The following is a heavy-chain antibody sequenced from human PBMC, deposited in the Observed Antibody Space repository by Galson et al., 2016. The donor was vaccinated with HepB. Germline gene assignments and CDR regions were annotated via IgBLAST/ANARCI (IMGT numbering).Heavy chain of an antibody. J-gene: IGHJ4*02. D-gene: IGHD3-3*01. Sequence: SLRLSCAASGFTFSSYGMHWVRQAPGKGLEWVAVISYDGSNKYYADSVKGRFTISRDNSKNTLYFQMNSLRAEDTAMYYCARGVPYYDFWSGKPFDYWGQGTLVTVSS. CDR2: ISYDGSNK. CDR3: ARGVPYYDFWSGKPFDY. CDR1: GFTFSSYG. V-gene: IGHV3-30*03.